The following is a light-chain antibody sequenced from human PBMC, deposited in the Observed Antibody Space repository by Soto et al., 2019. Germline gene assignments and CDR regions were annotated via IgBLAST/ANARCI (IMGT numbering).Light chain of an antibody. J-gene: IGKJ1*01. V-gene: IGKV1-27*01. Sequence: DIQMTQTPSSLSASVGDRVTITCRASQGIKDSLAWYQHKPGTTPNLLIYGATTLQSGVPSRFSGSASGTDFTLTISSLQPEDVATYYCQKYDSAPWTFGQGTKVEI. CDR2: GAT. CDR3: QKYDSAPWT. CDR1: QGIKDS.